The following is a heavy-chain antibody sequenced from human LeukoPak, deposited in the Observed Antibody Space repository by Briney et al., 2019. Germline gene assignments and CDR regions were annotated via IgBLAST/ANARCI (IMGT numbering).Heavy chain of an antibody. J-gene: IGHJ4*02. CDR2: IYYSGST. D-gene: IGHD1-26*01. Sequence: SETLSLTCAVSGGSISSGGYSWSWIRQPPGKGLEWIGYIYYSGSTYYNPSLKSRVTISVDTSKNQFSLKLSSVTAADTAVYYCARVVGALFDYWGQGTLVTVSS. CDR1: GGSISSGGYS. V-gene: IGHV4-30-4*07. CDR3: ARVVGALFDY.